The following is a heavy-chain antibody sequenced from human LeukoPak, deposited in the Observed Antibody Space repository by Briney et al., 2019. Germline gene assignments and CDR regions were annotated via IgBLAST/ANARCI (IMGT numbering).Heavy chain of an antibody. CDR1: GFTFGSYW. D-gene: IGHD6-19*01. J-gene: IGHJ4*02. Sequence: GRSLRLSCAASGFTFGSYWMHWVRQAPGKGLVWVSRINSDGSSTTYADSVKGRFTISRDNAKNTLYLQMNSLRAEDTAVYYCARGGIEVAGYVEFWGQGTLATVSS. CDR2: INSDGSST. CDR3: ARGGIEVAGYVEF. V-gene: IGHV3-74*01.